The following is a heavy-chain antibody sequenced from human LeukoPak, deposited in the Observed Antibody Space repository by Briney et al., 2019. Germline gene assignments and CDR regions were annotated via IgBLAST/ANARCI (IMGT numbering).Heavy chain of an antibody. CDR1: GFTFSSYG. D-gene: IGHD3-9*01. CDR2: IWYDGSNK. CDR3: ARDPYYDLITGYYYGMDV. Sequence: GRSLRLSCAASGFTFSSYGMHWVRQAPGKGLEWVAVIWYDGSNKYYADSVKGRFTISRDNSKNTLYLQMNSLRAEDTAVYYCARDPYYDLITGYYYGMDVWGQGTTVTVSS. V-gene: IGHV3-33*01. J-gene: IGHJ6*02.